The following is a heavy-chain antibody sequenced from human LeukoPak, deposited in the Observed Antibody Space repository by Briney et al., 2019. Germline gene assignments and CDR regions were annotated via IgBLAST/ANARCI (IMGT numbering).Heavy chain of an antibody. Sequence: GGSLRLSCAASGFTFSSYGMHWVRQAPGKGLEWVAFIRYNGRTTYYADSVKGRFTISRDNSKNTVFLQMYSLRAEDTAAYYCAKEASRGSSFAYTPIEKPYYLDYWGQGTLVTVSS. D-gene: IGHD5-18*01. CDR2: IRYNGRTT. CDR1: GFTFSSYG. J-gene: IGHJ4*02. CDR3: AKEASRGSSFAYTPIEKPYYLDY. V-gene: IGHV3-30*02.